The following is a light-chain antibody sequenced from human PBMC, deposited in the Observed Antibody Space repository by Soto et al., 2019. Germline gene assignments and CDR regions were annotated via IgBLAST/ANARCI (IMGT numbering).Light chain of an antibody. Sequence: QSALTQPPSASGSPGQSVTISCTGTSRDVGGYTYVSWYQQHPGKAPKLMIYEVDKRSSAVPDRFSGSKSGNTASLTVSGLQAEDEADYYCSSYGGTNIVLFGGGTKVTVL. CDR2: EVD. CDR3: SSYGGTNIVL. J-gene: IGLJ2*01. V-gene: IGLV2-8*01. CDR1: SRDVGGYTY.